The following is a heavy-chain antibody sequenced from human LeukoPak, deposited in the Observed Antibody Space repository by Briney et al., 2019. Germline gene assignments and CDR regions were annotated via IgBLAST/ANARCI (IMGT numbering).Heavy chain of an antibody. D-gene: IGHD4-11*01. J-gene: IGHJ6*03. V-gene: IGHV1-2*06. CDR3: ARSYSDYGNYYYYMDD. CDR1: GYTFTDYY. CDR2: INPNSGGT. Sequence: ASVKVSCKASGYTFTDYYMHWVRQAPGQGLEWMGRINPNSGGTNSAQKFQGRVTMTRDTSISTAYMELRSLRSDDTAVYYCARSYSDYGNYYYYMDDWGRGTTVTVSS.